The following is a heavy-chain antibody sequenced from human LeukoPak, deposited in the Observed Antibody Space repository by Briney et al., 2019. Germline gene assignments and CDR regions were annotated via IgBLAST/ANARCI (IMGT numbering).Heavy chain of an antibody. CDR3: ARRGPLIAAAGTTPVRYYYGMDV. CDR1: GLTFSSYE. CDR2: ISSSGSTI. J-gene: IGHJ6*02. D-gene: IGHD6-13*01. Sequence: GGSLRLSCAVSGLTFSSYEMNWVRQAPGKGLEWVSYISSSGSTIYYADSVKGRFTTSRDNAKNSLYLQMNSLRAEDTAVYYCARRGPLIAAAGTTPVRYYYGMDVWGQGTTVTVSS. V-gene: IGHV3-48*03.